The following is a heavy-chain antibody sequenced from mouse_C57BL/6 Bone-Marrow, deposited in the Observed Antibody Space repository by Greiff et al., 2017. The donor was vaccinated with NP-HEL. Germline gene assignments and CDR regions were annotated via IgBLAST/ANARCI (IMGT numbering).Heavy chain of an antibody. J-gene: IGHJ3*01. CDR1: GFTFSSYG. CDR3: ARLPMMVTTGAY. D-gene: IGHD2-3*01. Sequence: EVKLMESGGDLVKPGGSLKLSCAASGFTFSSYGMSWVRQTPDKRLEWVATISSGGSYTYYPDSVKGRFPISRDNYKNTLYLQMSSLKTEDTARYYCARLPMMVTTGAYWGQGTLVTVSA. V-gene: IGHV5-6*01. CDR2: ISSGGSYT.